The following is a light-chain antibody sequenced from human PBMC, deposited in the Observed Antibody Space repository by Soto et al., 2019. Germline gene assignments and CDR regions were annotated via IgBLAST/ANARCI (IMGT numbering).Light chain of an antibody. Sequence: IVMTQAPATRSWSPGDRPTLPGTASQSVGSDLAWYQQKPGQAPRLVIYDTVTRATGVPTRISGSGSGTEFTLTIISLTSEDFAVYYCQQYKSWPRTFGGGTKVDNK. CDR2: DTV. V-gene: IGKV3D-15*01. J-gene: IGKJ4*01. CDR3: QQYKSWPRT. CDR1: QSVGSD.